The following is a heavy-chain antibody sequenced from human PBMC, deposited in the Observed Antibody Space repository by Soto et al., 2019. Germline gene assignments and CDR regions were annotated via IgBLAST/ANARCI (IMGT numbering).Heavy chain of an antibody. J-gene: IGHJ4*02. Sequence: SETLSLTCAVYGGSFSGYYWSWIRQPPGKGLEWIGEINHSGSTNYNPSLKSRVTISVDTSKNQFSLKLSSVTAADTAVYYCARGDEQLVHYYFDYWGQGTLVTVSS. D-gene: IGHD6-6*01. CDR3: ARGDEQLVHYYFDY. V-gene: IGHV4-34*01. CDR2: INHSGST. CDR1: GGSFSGYY.